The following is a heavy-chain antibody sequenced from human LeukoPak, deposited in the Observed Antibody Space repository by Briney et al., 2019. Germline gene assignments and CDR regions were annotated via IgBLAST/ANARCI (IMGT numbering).Heavy chain of an antibody. CDR3: AKDSSTSCHD. Sequence: GGSLRLSCAASGFTFSRYGMSWVRQAPSKGLEWVAFIRYDGSNKYYADSVKGRFTISRDNSKNTLYLQMNSLRAEDTAVYYCAKDSSTSCHDWGQGTLVTVSS. CDR1: GFTFSRYG. D-gene: IGHD2-2*01. V-gene: IGHV3-30*02. CDR2: IRYDGSNK. J-gene: IGHJ4*02.